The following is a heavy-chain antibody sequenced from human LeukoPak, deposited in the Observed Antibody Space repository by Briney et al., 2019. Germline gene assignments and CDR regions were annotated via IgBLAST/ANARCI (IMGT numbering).Heavy chain of an antibody. CDR2: IYYSGST. V-gene: IGHV4-39*01. CDR3: ARYDFWSGHHLDY. J-gene: IGHJ4*02. CDR1: GGSISSSSYS. D-gene: IGHD3-3*01. Sequence: PSETLSLTCTVSGGSISSSSYSWGWIRQPPGKGLEWIGSIYYSGSTYYNPSLKSRVTISVDTSKNQFSLKLSSVTAADTAVYYCARYDFWSGHHLDYWGQGTLVTVSS.